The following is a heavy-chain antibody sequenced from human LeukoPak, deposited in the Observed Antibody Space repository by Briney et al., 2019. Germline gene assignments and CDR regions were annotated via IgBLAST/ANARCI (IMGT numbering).Heavy chain of an antibody. J-gene: IGHJ4*02. Sequence: GGSLRLSCAASGFTFSSYSMNWVRQAPGKGLEWVSSISSSSSCIYYADSVKGRFTISRDNAKNSLYLQMNSLRAEDTAVYYCARGWSGAYVIDYWGQGTLVTVSS. CDR3: ARGWSGAYVIDY. CDR1: GFTFSSYS. V-gene: IGHV3-21*01. CDR2: ISSSSSCI. D-gene: IGHD3-16*01.